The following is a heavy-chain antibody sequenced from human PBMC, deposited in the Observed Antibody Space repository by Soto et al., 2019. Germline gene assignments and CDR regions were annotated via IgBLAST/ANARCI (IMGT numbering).Heavy chain of an antibody. CDR1: GFTFTSSA. V-gene: IGHV1-58*01. J-gene: IGHJ4*02. CDR3: AAYYYDSSGSSEDYYFDY. Sequence: GASVKVSCKASGFTFTSSAVQWVRQARGQRLEWIGWIVVGSSNTNYAQKFQERVTITRDMSTSTAYMELSSLRSEDTAVYYCAAYYYDSSGSSEDYYFDYWGQGTPVTVSS. CDR2: IVVGSSNT. D-gene: IGHD3-22*01.